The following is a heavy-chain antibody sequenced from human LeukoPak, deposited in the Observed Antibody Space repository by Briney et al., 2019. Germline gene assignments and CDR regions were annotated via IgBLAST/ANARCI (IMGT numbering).Heavy chain of an antibody. CDR3: AKGAGGFSYYNWFDP. CDR1: GGSISNTKYY. CDR2: IYYSGTT. Sequence: SETLSLTCTVSGGSISNTKYYWGWIRQPPGKGLEWIGSIYYSGTTHYNPSLESRVTISVDTSKNQFSLKLASVTAADTAIYYCAKGAGGFSYYNWFDPWGQGTLVTVSS. D-gene: IGHD5-18*01. J-gene: IGHJ5*02. V-gene: IGHV4-39*07.